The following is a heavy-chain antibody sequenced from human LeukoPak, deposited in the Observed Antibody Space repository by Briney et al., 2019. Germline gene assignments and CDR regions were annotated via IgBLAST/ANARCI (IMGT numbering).Heavy chain of an antibody. CDR3: ARARYYYDSSGYYLDY. CDR2: IWYDGSNK. CDR1: GFTFSSYS. Sequence: GGSLRLSCTASGFTFSSYSMNWVRQAPGKGLEWVAVIWYDGSNKYYADSVKGRFTISRDNSKNTLYLQMNSLRAEDTAVYYCARARYYYDSSGYYLDYWGQGTLVTVSS. V-gene: IGHV3-33*08. D-gene: IGHD3-22*01. J-gene: IGHJ4*02.